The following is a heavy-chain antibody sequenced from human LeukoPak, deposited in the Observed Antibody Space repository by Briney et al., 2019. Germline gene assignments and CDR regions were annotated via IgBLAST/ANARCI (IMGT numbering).Heavy chain of an antibody. Sequence: GGSLTLSCGGSGFTFSSYAMSWVRQAPGEGLEWVTAIRGRGTDTFYANSVKGRSTFSGDNPKNTLYLQMNSLSAEDRAVYYCAEGGGSSCCSLSDYWGEGTLVTVSS. D-gene: IGHD2-15*01. V-gene: IGHV3-23*01. CDR1: GFTFSSYA. J-gene: IGHJ4*02. CDR3: AEGGGSSCCSLSDY. CDR2: IRGRGTDT.